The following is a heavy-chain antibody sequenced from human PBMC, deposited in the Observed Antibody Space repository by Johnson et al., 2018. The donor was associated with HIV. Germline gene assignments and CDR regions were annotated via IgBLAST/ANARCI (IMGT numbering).Heavy chain of an antibody. CDR1: GFTFSDSY. CDR3: ARGRYYDSSGYESGAFDI. CDR2: ISSGGSGM. J-gene: IGHJ3*02. D-gene: IGHD3-22*01. Sequence: QVQLVESGGGLVRPGESLRLSCVASGFTFSDSYMNWIRQAPGKGLEWIAYISSGGSGMNYADSVKGRFTVSRDNAKNTLYLQMNSLRAEDTAVYYCARGRYYDSSGYESGAFDIWGQGTMVTVSS. V-gene: IGHV3-11*04.